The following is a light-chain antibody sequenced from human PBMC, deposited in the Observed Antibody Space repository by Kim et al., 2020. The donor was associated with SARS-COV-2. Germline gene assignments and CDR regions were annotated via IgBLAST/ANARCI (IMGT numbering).Light chain of an antibody. CDR2: GAS. Sequence: SLSPGESATLSCRASQSIRSSYLAWYQQKPGQAPRLLIYGASSRATGIPDRFSGSGSGTDFTLTISRLEPDDFAVYHCQQYGDPLTFGQGTRRRLN. CDR1: QSIRSSY. J-gene: IGKJ5*01. CDR3: QQYGDPLT. V-gene: IGKV3-20*01.